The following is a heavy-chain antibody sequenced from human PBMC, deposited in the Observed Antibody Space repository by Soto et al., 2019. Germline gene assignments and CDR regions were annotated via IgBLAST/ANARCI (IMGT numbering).Heavy chain of an antibody. CDR3: AKDLGRLRFLEWFYDAFDM. CDR2: NSGSGGST. J-gene: IGHJ3*02. V-gene: IGHV3-23*01. Sequence: PGKGLEWVSANSGSGGSTYYADYGKGRFTISRDNSKNTLYLQMNSLRAEDTAVYYCAKDLGRLRFLEWFYDAFDMWGQGKRATVS. D-gene: IGHD3-3*01.